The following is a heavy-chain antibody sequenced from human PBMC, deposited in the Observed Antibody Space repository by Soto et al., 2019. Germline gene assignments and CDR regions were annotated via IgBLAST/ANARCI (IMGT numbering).Heavy chain of an antibody. J-gene: IGHJ5*02. CDR3: VRDGGQCSGA. D-gene: IGHD2-15*01. Sequence: EVQLVESGGGLVQPGGSLRLSCAASGFIFGSYWMSWARQAPGKGLEWVAVIKQDGSETYYVDSVKGRFTISRDNAKKSLYLQINSLRGEDTAVYYGVRDGGQCSGAWGQGILVTVSS. V-gene: IGHV3-7*03. CDR2: IKQDGSET. CDR1: GFIFGSYW.